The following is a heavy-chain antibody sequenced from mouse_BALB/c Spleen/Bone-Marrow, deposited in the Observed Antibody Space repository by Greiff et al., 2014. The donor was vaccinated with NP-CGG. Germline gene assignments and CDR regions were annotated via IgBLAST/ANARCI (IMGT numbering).Heavy chain of an antibody. CDR1: GYTFTSYW. CDR3: ARDYRYYAMDY. CDR2: IYPGDGDT. D-gene: IGHD2-14*01. J-gene: IGHJ4*01. Sequence: QVQLKESGAELARPGASVKLSCKASGYTFTSYWMQWVKQRPGLGLEWIGAIYPGDGDTRYTQKFKGKATLTADKSSSTAYMQLSSLASEDSAVYYCARDYRYYAMDYWGQGTSVTVSS. V-gene: IGHV1-87*01.